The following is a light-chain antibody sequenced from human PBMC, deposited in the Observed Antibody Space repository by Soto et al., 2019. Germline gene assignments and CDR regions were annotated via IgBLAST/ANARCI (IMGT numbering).Light chain of an antibody. J-gene: IGLJ1*01. CDR2: EVT. CDR3: SSYAGTSHYV. V-gene: IGLV2-23*02. CDR1: DSDVGSYDL. Sequence: QPVLTQPASVSASPGQSITISYTGSDSDVGSYDLVSWYQQHPDKAPKLLIYEVTKRPSGVSNRFSGSKSDNTASLTISGLQAEDEADYYCSSYAGTSHYVFGTGTKVTVL.